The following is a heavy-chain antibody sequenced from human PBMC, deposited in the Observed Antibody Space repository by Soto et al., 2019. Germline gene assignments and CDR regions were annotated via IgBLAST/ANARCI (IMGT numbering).Heavy chain of an antibody. D-gene: IGHD2-15*01. CDR2: ISWNSGSI. Sequence: EVQLVESGGGPVQPGRSLRLSCAASGFTFHDYGMHWVRQVPGKGLEWVSGISWNSGSIAYADSVKGRFTISSDNAKNSLYLQMNSLRAEDTALYYCAKALCSGGSCYMVYWGQGTLVTVSS. CDR3: AKALCSGGSCYMVY. J-gene: IGHJ4*02. V-gene: IGHV3-9*01. CDR1: GFTFHDYG.